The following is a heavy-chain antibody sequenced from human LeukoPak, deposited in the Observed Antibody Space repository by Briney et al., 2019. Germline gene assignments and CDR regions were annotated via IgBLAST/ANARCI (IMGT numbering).Heavy chain of an antibody. CDR3: ARVVMVRGKGDYFDY. D-gene: IGHD3-10*01. V-gene: IGHV4-39*07. Sequence: PSETLSLTCTVSGATISSTSYYWSWIRQPPGKGLEWIGSDYYSAKTYYNPSLKSRVTISVDTSKNQFSLKLSPVTAADTAVYYCARVVMVRGKGDYFDYWGQGTLVTVSS. CDR1: GATISSTSYY. CDR2: DYYSAKT. J-gene: IGHJ4*02.